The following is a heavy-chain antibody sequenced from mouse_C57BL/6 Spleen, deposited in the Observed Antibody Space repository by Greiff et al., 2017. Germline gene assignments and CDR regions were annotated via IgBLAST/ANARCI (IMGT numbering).Heavy chain of an antibody. CDR2: ISSGSSTI. CDR3: ARAYGSSYLYFDV. Sequence: EVQLVESGGGLVKPGGSLKLSCAASGFTFSDYGMHWVRQAPEKGLEWVAYISSGSSTIYYADTVKGRFTISRDNAKNTLFLQMTSLRSEDTAMYYCARAYGSSYLYFDVWGTGTTVTVSS. D-gene: IGHD1-1*01. J-gene: IGHJ1*03. V-gene: IGHV5-17*01. CDR1: GFTFSDYG.